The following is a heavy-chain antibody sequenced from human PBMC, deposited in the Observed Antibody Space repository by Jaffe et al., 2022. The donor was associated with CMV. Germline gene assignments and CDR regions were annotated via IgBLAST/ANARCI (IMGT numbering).Heavy chain of an antibody. CDR3: ARGEIWTPNWNYGAFDI. D-gene: IGHD1-7*01. CDR2: INPNSGGT. V-gene: IGHV1-2*02. Sequence: QVQLVQSGAEVKKPGASVKVSCKASGYTFTGYYMHWVRQAPGQGLEWMGWINPNSGGTNYAQKFQGRVTMTRDTSISTAYMELSRLRSDDTAVYYCARGEIWTPNWNYGAFDIWGQGTMVTVSS. J-gene: IGHJ3*02. CDR1: GYTFTGYY.